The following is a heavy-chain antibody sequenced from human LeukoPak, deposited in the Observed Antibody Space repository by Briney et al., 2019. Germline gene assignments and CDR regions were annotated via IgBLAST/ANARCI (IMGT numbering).Heavy chain of an antibody. CDR2: INHSGST. V-gene: IGHV4-34*01. J-gene: IGHJ4*02. Sequence: SETLSLTCAVYGGSFSGYYWSWIRQPPGKGLEWIGEINHSGSTNYNPSLKGRVTISVDTSKNQFSLKLSSVTAADTAVYYCASLVGDWGQGTLVTVSS. CDR1: GGSFSGYY. D-gene: IGHD3-10*01. CDR3: ASLVGD.